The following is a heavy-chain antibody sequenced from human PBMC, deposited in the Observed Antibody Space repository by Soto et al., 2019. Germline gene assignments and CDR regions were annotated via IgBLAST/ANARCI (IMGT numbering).Heavy chain of an antibody. CDR2: ISAYNGNT. Sequence: QVQLVQSGAEVKKPGASVKVSCKASGYTFTSYGISWVRQAPGQGLEWMGWISAYNGNTNYAQKLQGRVNMTTDTSTSTAYMELRSLRSDDTAVYYCARDRSLGLGYSYGSPWFDPWGQGTLVTVSS. D-gene: IGHD5-18*01. CDR1: GYTFTSYG. CDR3: ARDRSLGLGYSYGSPWFDP. V-gene: IGHV1-18*01. J-gene: IGHJ5*02.